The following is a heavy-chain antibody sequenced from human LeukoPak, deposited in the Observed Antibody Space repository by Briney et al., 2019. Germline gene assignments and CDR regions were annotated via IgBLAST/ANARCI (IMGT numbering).Heavy chain of an antibody. V-gene: IGHV3-49*05. CDR3: TRFGPFYHGSGAYYDDSFDI. J-gene: IGHJ3*02. CDR1: GFIFGDYA. CDR2: IRSKPYGGTT. D-gene: IGHD3-22*01. Sequence: KPGGSLRLSCTASGFIFGDYAVSWFRQAPGKGLEWVGFIRSKPYGGTTEYAASVKGRFSISRDDSKSIAHLQMNSLKTEDTAVYYCTRFGPFYHGSGAYYDDSFDIWGQGTMVTVSS.